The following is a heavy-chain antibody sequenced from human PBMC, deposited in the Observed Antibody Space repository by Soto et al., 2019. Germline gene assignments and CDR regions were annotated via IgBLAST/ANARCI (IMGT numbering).Heavy chain of an antibody. D-gene: IGHD3-3*01. CDR1: GGSISSYY. J-gene: IGHJ5*02. CDR3: ARRSDFHFDP. V-gene: IGHV4-59*01. CDR2: IYYSGST. Sequence: LSLTCTVSGGSISSYYWSWIRQPPGKGLEWIGYIYYSGSTNYNPTLKSRVTISVDTSKNQFSLKLSSVTAADTAVYYCARRSDFHFDPWGQGTLVTVSS.